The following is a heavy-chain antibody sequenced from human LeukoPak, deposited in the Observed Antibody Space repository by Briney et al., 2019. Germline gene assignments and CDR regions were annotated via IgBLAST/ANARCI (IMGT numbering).Heavy chain of an antibody. J-gene: IGHJ4*02. CDR2: INPSGGST. CDR1: GYTFTSYY. Sequence: GASVKVSCKASGYTFTSYYMHWVRQAPGQGLEWMGIINPSGGSTSYAQKFQGRVTMTRDTSTSTVYMELSSLRSEDTAVYYCARGSPTTVTTRGADYWGQGTLVTVSS. D-gene: IGHD4-17*01. CDR3: ARGSPTTVTTRGADY. V-gene: IGHV1-46*01.